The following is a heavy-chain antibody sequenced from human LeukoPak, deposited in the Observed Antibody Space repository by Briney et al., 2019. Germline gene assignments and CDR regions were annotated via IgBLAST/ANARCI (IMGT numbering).Heavy chain of an antibody. J-gene: IGHJ4*02. Sequence: PGGSLRLSCAASGFTFNNYAMSWVRQAPGKGLEWVSGISVGGDTTYYADSVKGRFTISRDNSKNTIYLQMDSLRAEDTAIYNCAKDFFYYGSGNSSTFDYWGQGTPVTVSS. V-gene: IGHV3-23*01. CDR1: GFTFNNYA. D-gene: IGHD3-10*01. CDR3: AKDFFYYGSGNSSTFDY. CDR2: ISVGGDTT.